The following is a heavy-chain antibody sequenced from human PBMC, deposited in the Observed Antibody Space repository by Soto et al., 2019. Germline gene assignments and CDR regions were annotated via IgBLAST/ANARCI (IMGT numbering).Heavy chain of an antibody. CDR3: ARATLHDYGGNSEGSYYYYGMDV. D-gene: IGHD4-17*01. CDR2: INPSGGST. CDR1: GYTFTSYY. J-gene: IGHJ6*02. Sequence: ASVKVSCKASGYTFTSYYMHWVRQAPGQGLVWMGIINPSGGSTSYAQKFQGRVTMTRDTSTSTVYMELSSLRSEDTAVYYCARATLHDYGGNSEGSYYYYGMDVWGQGTTVTVSS. V-gene: IGHV1-46*01.